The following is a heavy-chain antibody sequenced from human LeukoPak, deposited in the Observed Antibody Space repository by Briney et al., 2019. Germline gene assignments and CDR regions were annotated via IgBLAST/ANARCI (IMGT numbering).Heavy chain of an antibody. Sequence: PGRSLRLSCAASGFTFDDHAMHWVRQAPGKGLEWVSGISWNSGSIGYADSVKGRFTISRDNAKNSLYLQMNSLRAEDTAVYYCARDSRAITMVPIYWGKGTTVTVSS. V-gene: IGHV3-9*01. J-gene: IGHJ6*04. CDR3: ARDSRAITMVPIY. CDR2: ISWNSGSI. CDR1: GFTFDDHA. D-gene: IGHD3-10*01.